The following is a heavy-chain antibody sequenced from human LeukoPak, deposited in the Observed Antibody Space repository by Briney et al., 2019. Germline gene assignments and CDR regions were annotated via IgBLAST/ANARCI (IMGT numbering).Heavy chain of an antibody. J-gene: IGHJ4*02. CDR2: IRSKIYGGTP. Sequence: GGSLRLSCAASGFTFSSYSMNWVRQAPGKGLEWVGFIRSKIYGGTPEYAASVKGRFTISRDDSKGVAYLQMNSLKTEDTAVYYCTRDQTPYYWGQGTLVTVAS. CDR3: TRDQTPYY. CDR1: GFTFSSYS. V-gene: IGHV3-49*04.